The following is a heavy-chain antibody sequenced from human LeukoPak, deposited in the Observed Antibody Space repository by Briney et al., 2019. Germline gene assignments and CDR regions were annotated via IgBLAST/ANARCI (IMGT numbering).Heavy chain of an antibody. Sequence: PGRSLRLSCAASGFTFSSYGMHWVRQAPGKGLEWVVVISYDGSNKYYADSVKGRFTISRDNSKNTLYLQMNSLRAEDTAVYYCAKDRCGDTYYYYGMDVWGKGTTVTVSS. CDR1: GFTFSSYG. V-gene: IGHV3-30*18. D-gene: IGHD4-17*01. CDR2: ISYDGSNK. J-gene: IGHJ6*04. CDR3: AKDRCGDTYYYYGMDV.